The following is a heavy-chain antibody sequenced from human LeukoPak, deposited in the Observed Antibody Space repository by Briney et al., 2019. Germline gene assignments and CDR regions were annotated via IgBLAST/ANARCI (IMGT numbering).Heavy chain of an antibody. CDR3: AKVAGRYYYDSSGLLWY. CDR1: GFTFSSYE. Sequence: GGSLRLSCAASGFTFSSYEMNWVRQAPGKGLEWVSYISNSGNTIFYADSVKGRFTISRDNSKNTLYLQMNSLRAEDTAVYYCAKVAGRYYYDSSGLLWYWGQGTLVTVSS. D-gene: IGHD3-22*01. V-gene: IGHV3-48*03. CDR2: ISNSGNTI. J-gene: IGHJ4*02.